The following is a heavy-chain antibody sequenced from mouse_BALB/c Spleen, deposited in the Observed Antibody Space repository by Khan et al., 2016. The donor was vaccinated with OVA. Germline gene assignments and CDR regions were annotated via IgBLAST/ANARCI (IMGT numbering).Heavy chain of an antibody. CDR2: ISTGDTT. CDR1: GFTFSNYA. J-gene: IGHJ3*01. V-gene: IGHV5-6-5*01. Sequence: EVQLVESGGGLVKPGGSLKVSCAASGFTFSNYAMSWVRQTLAKRLEWVASISTGDTTYYPDSVKGRFTISRDNARNILYLQMSSLRSDDTAMYYCARDYWFVYWGQGTLVTVSA. CDR3: ARDYWFVY.